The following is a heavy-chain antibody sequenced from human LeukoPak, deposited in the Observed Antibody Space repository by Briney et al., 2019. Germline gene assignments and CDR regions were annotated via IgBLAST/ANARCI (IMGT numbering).Heavy chain of an antibody. D-gene: IGHD4-11*01. J-gene: IGHJ4*02. CDR2: IIPIFGTA. Sequence: GASVKVSCKASGGTFSSYAISWVRQAPGQGLEWMGGIIPIFGTANYAQKFQGRVTTTRDMSTSTVYMELSSLRSEDTAVYYCARDLDYSNYVGDFKSDYWGQGTLVTVSS. V-gene: IGHV1-69*05. CDR3: ARDLDYSNYVGDFKSDY. CDR1: GGTFSSYA.